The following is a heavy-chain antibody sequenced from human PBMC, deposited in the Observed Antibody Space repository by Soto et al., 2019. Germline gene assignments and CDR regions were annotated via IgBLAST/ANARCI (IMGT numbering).Heavy chain of an antibody. Sequence: SETLSLTCTVSGGSISSYYWSWIRQPPGKGLEWIGYIYYSGSTNYNPCLKSRVTISVDTSKNQFSLKLSSVTAADTAVYYCARDPAYSSSWYGHFDYWGQGTLVTVSS. CDR3: ARDPAYSSSWYGHFDY. J-gene: IGHJ4*02. CDR2: IYYSGST. D-gene: IGHD6-13*01. V-gene: IGHV4-59*12. CDR1: GGSISSYY.